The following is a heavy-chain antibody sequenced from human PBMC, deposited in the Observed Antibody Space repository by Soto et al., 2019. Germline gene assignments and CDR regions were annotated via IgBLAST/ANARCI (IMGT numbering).Heavy chain of an antibody. CDR1: GFIFSYYG. D-gene: IGHD6-6*01. J-gene: IGHJ5*01. CDR3: ARDFGQLEGWFDS. Sequence: GGSLRLSCAASGFIFSYYGINWVRQAPGKGLEWVSFISSRSTYIYYADSVQGRITISRDNAKNSVYLQMNSLRVEDTAVYYCARDFGQLEGWFDSWGQGTLVTVSS. CDR2: ISSRSTYI. V-gene: IGHV3-21*01.